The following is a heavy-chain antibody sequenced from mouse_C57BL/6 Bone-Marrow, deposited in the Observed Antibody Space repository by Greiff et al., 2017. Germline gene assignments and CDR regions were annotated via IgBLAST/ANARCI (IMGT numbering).Heavy chain of an antibody. CDR3: ARIPYDGYYGGY. V-gene: IGHV1-82*01. J-gene: IGHJ2*01. D-gene: IGHD2-3*01. Sequence: QVQLQQSGPELVKPGASVKISCKASGYAFSSSWMNWVKQRPGKGLEWIGRIYPGDGDTNYNGKFKGKATLTADKSSSTAYMQLSSLTSEDSAVYFCARIPYDGYYGGYWGQGTTLTVSS. CDR2: IYPGDGDT. CDR1: GYAFSSSW.